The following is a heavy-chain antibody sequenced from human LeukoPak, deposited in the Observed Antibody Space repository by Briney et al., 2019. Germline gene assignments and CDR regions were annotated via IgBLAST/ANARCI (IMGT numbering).Heavy chain of an antibody. CDR1: GFTFSSYS. J-gene: IGHJ4*02. CDR2: ISSSSSYI. CDR3: ARSLVATIWAFDY. Sequence: GGSLRLSCAASGFTFSSYSMNWVRQAPGKGLEWVSSISSSSSYIYYADSVKGRFTISRDNAKNSLYLQMNGLRAEDTAVYYCARSLVATIWAFDYWGQGTLVTVSS. V-gene: IGHV3-21*01. D-gene: IGHD5-12*01.